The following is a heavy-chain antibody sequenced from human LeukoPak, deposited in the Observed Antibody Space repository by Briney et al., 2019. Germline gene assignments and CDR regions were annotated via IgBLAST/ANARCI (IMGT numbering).Heavy chain of an antibody. D-gene: IGHD3-3*01. Sequence: GGSLRLSCAASGFTFSSYAMHWVRQAPGKGLEWVAVISYDGSNKYYADSVKGRFTISRDNSKNTLYLQMNSLRAEDTAVYYCATFAEFDYWGQGTLVTVSS. J-gene: IGHJ4*02. V-gene: IGHV3-30*04. CDR1: GFTFSSYA. CDR3: ATFAEFDY. CDR2: ISYDGSNK.